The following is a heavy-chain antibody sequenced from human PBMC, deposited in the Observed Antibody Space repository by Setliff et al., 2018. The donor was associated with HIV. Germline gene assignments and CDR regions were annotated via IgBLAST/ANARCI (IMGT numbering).Heavy chain of an antibody. CDR1: DGSISTGSYY. D-gene: IGHD3-3*01. J-gene: IGHJ4*02. V-gene: IGHV4-61*02. CDR3: ARRPLFGVVIASVAKMEFGY. Sequence: PSETLSLTCTVADGSISTGSYYWSWVRQPAGRGLEWNGRIYTSGSTNYNPSLKSRVTMSVDTSKNQFSPKIDSVTAADTAVYYCARRPLFGVVIASVAKMEFGYWGQGTLVTVSS. CDR2: IYTSGST.